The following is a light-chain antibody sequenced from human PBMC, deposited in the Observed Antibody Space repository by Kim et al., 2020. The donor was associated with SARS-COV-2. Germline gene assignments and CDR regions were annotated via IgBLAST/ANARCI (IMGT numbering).Light chain of an antibody. CDR3: QQYGSSYT. CDR1: QSVSSSY. Sequence: SPPGERATLSCRARQSVSSSYLAWYQQKHGQAPRLLIYGASSRATGIPDRFSGSGSGTDFTLTISRLEPEDFAVYYCQQYGSSYTFGQGTKVDIK. CDR2: GAS. V-gene: IGKV3-20*01. J-gene: IGKJ2*01.